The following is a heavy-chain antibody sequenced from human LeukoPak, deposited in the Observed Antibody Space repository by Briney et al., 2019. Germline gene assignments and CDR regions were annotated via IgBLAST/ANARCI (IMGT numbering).Heavy chain of an antibody. Sequence: GGSLRLSCAASGFTFSSYGMHWVRQPPGKGLEWVAVISYDGNIKYYADSVKGRFTISRDHSKNTLYLNSLRIEDTAVYYCARVPRSYYYYYYMDVWGKGTTVTVSS. V-gene: IGHV3-30*03. J-gene: IGHJ6*03. CDR3: ARVPRSYYYYYYMDV. CDR2: ISYDGNIK. CDR1: GFTFSSYG.